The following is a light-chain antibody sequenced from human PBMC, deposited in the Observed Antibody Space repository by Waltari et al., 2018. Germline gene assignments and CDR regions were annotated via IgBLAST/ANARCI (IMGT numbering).Light chain of an antibody. CDR1: QSVSSN. CDR2: GAS. Sequence: EIVMTQSPATLSVSPGERATLSCRASQSVSSNLAWYQQRPGQAPRLLIHGASTRATGIPARFSGSGSGTGFTLTISSLQSEDFAVYHCQQYNEWPRTFGQGTKVEIK. CDR3: QQYNEWPRT. V-gene: IGKV3-15*01. J-gene: IGKJ1*01.